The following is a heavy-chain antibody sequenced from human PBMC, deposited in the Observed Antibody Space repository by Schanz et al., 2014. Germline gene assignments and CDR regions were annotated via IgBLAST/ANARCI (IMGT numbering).Heavy chain of an antibody. CDR1: GFIVSSTY. CDR3: ARGGYQLHH. Sequence: EVQLVESGGDLVQPGGSQRLSCAASGFIVSSTYMTWVRQAPGKGLEWVSIIYSGVSTYYADSVKGRFTISRDNAENTLYLQMNSLRVEDTAVYYCARGGYQLHHWGQGTLVTVSS. CDR2: IYSGVST. D-gene: IGHD1-7*01. V-gene: IGHV3-66*01. J-gene: IGHJ4*02.